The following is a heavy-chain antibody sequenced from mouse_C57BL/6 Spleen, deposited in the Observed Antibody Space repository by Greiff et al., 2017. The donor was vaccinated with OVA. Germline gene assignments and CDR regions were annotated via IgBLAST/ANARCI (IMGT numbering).Heavy chain of an antibody. J-gene: IGHJ2*01. CDR1: GYTFTSYW. D-gene: IGHD2-3*01. CDR2: IHPNSGST. CDR3: ARCGLDGYYSY. V-gene: IGHV1-64*01. Sequence: VQLQQPGAELVKPGASVKLSCKASGYTFTSYWMHWVKQRPGQGLEWIGMIHPNSGSTNYNEKFKSKATLTVDKSSSTAYMQLSSLTSEDSAVYYCARCGLDGYYSYWGQGTTLTVSS.